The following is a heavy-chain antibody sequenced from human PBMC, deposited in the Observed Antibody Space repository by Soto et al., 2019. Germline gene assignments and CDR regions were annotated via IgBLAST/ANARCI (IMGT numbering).Heavy chain of an antibody. CDR2: TYYSGST. J-gene: IGHJ4*02. V-gene: IGHV4-30-4*01. CDR1: GDSISRGDFY. CDR3: ARVGCSGGSCYRVYFDY. Sequence: HVQLQESGPGLVKPSQTLSLTCTVSGDSISRGDFYWSWIRQPPGKGLEWIGYTYYSGSTDYNPSLKSRVSISTDTSKNQFSLKLSSVTAADTAVYYCARVGCSGGSCYRVYFDYWGQGTLATVSS. D-gene: IGHD2-15*01.